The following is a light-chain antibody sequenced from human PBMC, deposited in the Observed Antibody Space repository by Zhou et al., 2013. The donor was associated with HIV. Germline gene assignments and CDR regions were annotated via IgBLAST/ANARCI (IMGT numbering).Light chain of an antibody. V-gene: IGKV1-39*01. J-gene: IGKJ5*01. CDR3: QQFKLYPIT. CDR2: GAS. Sequence: DIQMTQSPSSLYASVGDTVTMTCRASQTVTKYLNWYQVKSGKAPKLLIFGASSLHGGVPSRFSASGSGTDFTLTISGLQPEDFATYFCQQFKLYPITFGQGTRL. CDR1: QTVTKY.